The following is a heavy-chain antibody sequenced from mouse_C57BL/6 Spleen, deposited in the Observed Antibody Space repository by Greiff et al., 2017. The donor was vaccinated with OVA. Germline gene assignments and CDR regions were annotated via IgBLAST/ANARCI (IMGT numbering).Heavy chain of an antibody. J-gene: IGHJ3*01. Sequence: DVQLQESGPELVKPGASVKMSCKASGYTFTDYNMHWVKQSHGKSLEWIGYINPNNGGTSYNQKFKGKATLTVNKSSSTAYMELRSLTSEDSAVYYCARKIYYYGSSWFAYWGQGTLVTVSA. V-gene: IGHV1-22*01. CDR1: GYTFTDYN. CDR3: ARKIYYYGSSWFAY. CDR2: INPNNGGT. D-gene: IGHD1-1*01.